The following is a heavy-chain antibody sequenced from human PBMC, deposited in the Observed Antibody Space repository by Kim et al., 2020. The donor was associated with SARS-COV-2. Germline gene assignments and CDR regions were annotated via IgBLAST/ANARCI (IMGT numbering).Heavy chain of an antibody. D-gene: IGHD3-22*01. CDR3: ARHYYYASSDSGGMDV. J-gene: IGHJ6*02. Sequence: SLKGRLTISVDTAQNQFSLKLSSVTAADTAVYYCARHYYYASSDSGGMDVWGQGTTVPVSS. V-gene: IGHV4-39*01.